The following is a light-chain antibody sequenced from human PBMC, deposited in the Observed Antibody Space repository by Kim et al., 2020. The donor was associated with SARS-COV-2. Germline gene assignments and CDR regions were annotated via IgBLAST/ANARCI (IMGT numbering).Light chain of an antibody. J-gene: IGLJ3*02. CDR3: QSYDSSLRRV. Sequence: GQRVTISCTGSSSNIGAGYDLHWYQQLPGTAPKLLIYTNTKRPSGVPDRFSGSKSGTSASLAITGLQAEDEADYYCQSYDSSLRRVFGGGTKLTVL. CDR2: TNT. V-gene: IGLV1-40*01. CDR1: SSNIGAGYD.